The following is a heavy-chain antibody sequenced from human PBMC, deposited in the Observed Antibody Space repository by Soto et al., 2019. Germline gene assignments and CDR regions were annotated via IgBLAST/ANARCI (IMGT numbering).Heavy chain of an antibody. J-gene: IGHJ3*02. D-gene: IGHD3-3*01. CDR3: ARGRPNDFWRAGGGAFDI. Sequence: QVQLVQSGAEVKKPGASVKVSCKASGYTFTSYGITWVRQAPGQGLEWMGWISAYNGNTNYAQKLQGRVTMTTDTSTSTAYMELRSLRSDDTAVYYCARGRPNDFWRAGGGAFDIWGQGTMVTVSS. V-gene: IGHV1-18*01. CDR2: ISAYNGNT. CDR1: GYTFTSYG.